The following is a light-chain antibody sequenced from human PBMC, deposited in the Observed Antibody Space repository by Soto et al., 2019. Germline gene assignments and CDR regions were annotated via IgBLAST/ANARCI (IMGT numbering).Light chain of an antibody. Sequence: TQSPATLSVSPGERATLSCRASQSVSSNLAWYQQKPGQAPRLLIYGASTRATGIPARFSGSGSGTEFTLTISSLQSEGFAVYYCQQYNNWPPGITFGPGTKVDIK. CDR3: QQYNNWPPGIT. J-gene: IGKJ3*01. CDR1: QSVSSN. V-gene: IGKV3-15*01. CDR2: GAS.